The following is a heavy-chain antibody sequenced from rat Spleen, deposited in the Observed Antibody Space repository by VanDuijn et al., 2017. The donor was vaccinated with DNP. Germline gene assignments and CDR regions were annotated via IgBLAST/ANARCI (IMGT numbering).Heavy chain of an antibody. CDR2: IIHDGSRT. CDR3: TTLNFYASLAEYFDY. Sequence: EVQLVESGGGLVQPGRSLKLSCAASGFTFSNYGMAWVRQAPKKGLEWVATIIHDGSRTYYRDSVKGRFTISRDNAKNTLYLQMDSLGSEDTATYYCTTLNFYASLAEYFDYWGPGVVVTVSS. J-gene: IGHJ2*01. CDR1: GFTFSNYG. V-gene: IGHV5S10*01. D-gene: IGHD1-12*01.